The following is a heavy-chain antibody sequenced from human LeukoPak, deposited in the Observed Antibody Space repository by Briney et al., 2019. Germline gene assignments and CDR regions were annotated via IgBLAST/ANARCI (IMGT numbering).Heavy chain of an antibody. CDR3: ARGGGLRSPGNYYYYGMDV. CDR1: GGSISSYY. CDR2: IYTSGST. Sequence: SETLSLTCTVSGGSISSYYWSWIRQPAGKGLEWIGRIYTSGSTNYNPPLKSRVTMSVDTSKNQFSLKLSSVTAADTAVYYCARGGGLRSPGNYYYYGMDVWGQGTTVTVSS. V-gene: IGHV4-4*07. J-gene: IGHJ6*02. D-gene: IGHD4-17*01.